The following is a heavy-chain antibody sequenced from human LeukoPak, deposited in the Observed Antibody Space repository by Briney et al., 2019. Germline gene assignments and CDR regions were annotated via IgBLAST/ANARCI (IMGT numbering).Heavy chain of an antibody. CDR3: AGDQGLVEGATYYYYMDV. CDR2: ISAYNGNT. Sequence: ASVKVSCKASGYTFTSYGISWVRQAPGQGLEWMGWISAYNGNTNYAQKLQGRVTMTTDTSTSTAYMELRSLRSDDTAVYYCAGDQGLVEGATYYYYMDVWGKGTTVTVSS. CDR1: GYTFTSYG. V-gene: IGHV1-18*01. J-gene: IGHJ6*03. D-gene: IGHD1-26*01.